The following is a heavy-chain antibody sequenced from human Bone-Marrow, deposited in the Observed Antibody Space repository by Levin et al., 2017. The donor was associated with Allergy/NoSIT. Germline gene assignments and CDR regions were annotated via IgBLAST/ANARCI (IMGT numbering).Heavy chain of an antibody. V-gene: IGHV3-30-3*01. Sequence: PGGSLRLSCAASGFTFSSYAMHWVRQAPGKGLEWVAVISYDGSNKYYADSVKGRFTISRDNSKNTLYLQMNSLRAEDTAVYYCARDLGAHYYDSSGYYASGDYWGQGTLVTVSS. CDR1: GFTFSSYA. CDR2: ISYDGSNK. CDR3: ARDLGAHYYDSSGYYASGDY. J-gene: IGHJ4*02. D-gene: IGHD3-22*01.